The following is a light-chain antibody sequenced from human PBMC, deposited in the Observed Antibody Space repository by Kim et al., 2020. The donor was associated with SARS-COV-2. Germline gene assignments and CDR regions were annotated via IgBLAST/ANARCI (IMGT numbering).Light chain of an antibody. J-gene: IGLJ2*01. Sequence: APGKTARMTCGGNNIGSKSVNWYQQKPGQASVLVIYYDSDRPSGIPERFSGSNSGNTATLTISRVEAGDEADYYCQVWNSSSDHPVFGGGTQLTVL. V-gene: IGLV3-21*04. CDR3: QVWNSSSDHPV. CDR2: YDS. CDR1: NIGSKS.